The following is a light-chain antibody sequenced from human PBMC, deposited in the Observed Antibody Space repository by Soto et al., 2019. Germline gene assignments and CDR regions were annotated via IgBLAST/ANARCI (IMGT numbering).Light chain of an antibody. CDR2: ATS. CDR3: QQYHSYST. J-gene: IGKJ1*01. CDR1: QSVSGW. Sequence: DIQMTQSPSTLAASVGDTVTVTCRASQSVSGWFAWYQQKPGEAPKLLIYATSTLQSGVPLRFSGTGSGTEFTLTISSLQPDDFATYYCQQYHSYSTFGQGTKVDIK. V-gene: IGKV1-5*01.